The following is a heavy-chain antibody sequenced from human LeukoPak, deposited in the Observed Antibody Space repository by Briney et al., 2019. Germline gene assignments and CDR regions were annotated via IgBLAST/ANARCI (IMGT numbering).Heavy chain of an antibody. CDR2: IYYSGST. CDR1: GGSISSSSYY. CDR3: ARDQTSKGDAFDI. J-gene: IGHJ3*02. Sequence: SETLSLTCTVSGGSISSSSYYWGWIRQPPGKGLEWIGSIYYSGSTYYNPSLKSRVTISVDTSKNQFSLKLSSVTAADTAVYYCARDQTSKGDAFDIWGQGTMVTVSS. V-gene: IGHV4-39*07.